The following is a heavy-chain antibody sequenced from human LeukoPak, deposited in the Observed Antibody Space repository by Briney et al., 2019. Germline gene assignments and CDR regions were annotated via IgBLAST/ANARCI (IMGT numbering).Heavy chain of an antibody. V-gene: IGHV4-4*02. Sequence: SETLSLTCAVSGGSISSSKWWSWVRQPPGKGLEWIGEIHHSGSTNYNPSLKSRVTISLDKAKNQFSLKVSSVTAADTAVYYCAREIHYYGSGSYDYWGQGTLVTVSS. J-gene: IGHJ4*02. CDR3: AREIHYYGSGSYDY. CDR2: IHHSGST. CDR1: GGSISSSKW. D-gene: IGHD3-10*01.